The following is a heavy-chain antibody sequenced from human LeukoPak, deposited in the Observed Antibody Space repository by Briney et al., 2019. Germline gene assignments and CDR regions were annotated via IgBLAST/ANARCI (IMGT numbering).Heavy chain of an antibody. J-gene: IGHJ4*02. V-gene: IGHV4-39*02. CDR3: AKGDYRGGNLVHL. CDR1: GVSIRSGSHH. CDR2: IYYSGRN. D-gene: IGHD2-15*01. Sequence: SETLSLTCTVSGVSIRSGSHHWACIPQPPGKGLEWIGSIYYSGRNYYSPSLKNQVNIYIDTPKKHFYLKLDSLRAGDTSVYYCAKGDYRGGNLVHLWGQGTLVTVS.